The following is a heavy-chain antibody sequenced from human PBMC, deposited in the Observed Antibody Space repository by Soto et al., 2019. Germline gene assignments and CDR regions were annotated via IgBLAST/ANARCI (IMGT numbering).Heavy chain of an antibody. J-gene: IGHJ6*02. CDR1: GFTFSSYS. CDR3: ARDLCGGDCYSYYYYGMDV. V-gene: IGHV3-21*01. Sequence: GGSLRLSCAASGFTFSSYSMNWVRQAPGKGLVWVSSISSSSSYIYYADSVKGRFTISRDNAKNSLYLQMNSLRAEDTAVYYCARDLCGGDCYSYYYYGMDVWGQGTTVTVSS. CDR2: ISSSSSYI. D-gene: IGHD2-21*02.